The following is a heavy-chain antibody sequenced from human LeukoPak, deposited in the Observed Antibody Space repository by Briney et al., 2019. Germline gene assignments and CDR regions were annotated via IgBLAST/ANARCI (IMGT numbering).Heavy chain of an antibody. CDR2: MNPNSGNT. CDR1: GYTFTSYD. D-gene: IGHD6-13*01. Sequence: GASVKVSCKASGYTFTSYDINWVRQATGQGLEWMGWMNPNSGNTGYAQKFQGRVTMTRNTSISTAYMELSSLRSEDTAVYYCARGTPYSSSWYYYYMDVWGKGTTVTVSS. V-gene: IGHV1-8*01. CDR3: ARGTPYSSSWYYYYMDV. J-gene: IGHJ6*03.